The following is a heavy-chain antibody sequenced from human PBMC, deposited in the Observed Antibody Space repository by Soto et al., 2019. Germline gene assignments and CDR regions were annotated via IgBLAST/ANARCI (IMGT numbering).Heavy chain of an antibody. V-gene: IGHV4-4*02. CDR2: IYHSGST. D-gene: IGHD2-2*01. Sequence: SETLSLTCAVSGGSISSSNWWSWVRQPPGKGLEWIGEIYHSGSTNYNPSLKSRVTISVDKSKNQFSLKLSSVTAADTAVYYCARVVGGYYYGTDLWGPGPPVTVSS. CDR3: ARVVGGYYYGTDL. J-gene: IGHJ6*02. CDR1: GGSISSSNW.